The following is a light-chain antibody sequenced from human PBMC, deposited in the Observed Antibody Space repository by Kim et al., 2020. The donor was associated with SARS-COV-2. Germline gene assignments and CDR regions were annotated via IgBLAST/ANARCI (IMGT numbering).Light chain of an antibody. Sequence: SASVGDRITITCRASQGIRNDLGWYQQKPGKAPKLLIYATSNLQSGVPSRFSGSGSGTDFTLTISSLQPEDFATYYCLQDYNYPYTFGQGTKLEI. V-gene: IGKV1-6*01. CDR1: QGIRND. J-gene: IGKJ2*01. CDR3: LQDYNYPYT. CDR2: ATS.